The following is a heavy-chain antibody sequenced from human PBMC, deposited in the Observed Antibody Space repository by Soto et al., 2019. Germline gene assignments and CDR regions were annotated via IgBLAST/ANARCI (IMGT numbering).Heavy chain of an antibody. CDR3: ARTAATGKYYYGVDV. D-gene: IGHD6-13*01. V-gene: IGHV5-51*01. J-gene: IGHJ6*02. CDR1: GYSFTSYW. CDR2: IYPGDSDT. Sequence: PGESLKISCKGSGYSFTSYWIGWVRQMPGKGLEWMGIIYPGDSDTRYSPSFQGQVTISADKSISTAYLQWSSLKASGTAMYYCARTAATGKYYYGVDVWGQGTKVTVSS.